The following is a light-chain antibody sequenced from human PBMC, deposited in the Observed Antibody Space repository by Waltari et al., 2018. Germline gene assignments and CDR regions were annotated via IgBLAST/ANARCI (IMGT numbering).Light chain of an antibody. CDR1: QDVTNNY. Sequence: ASQDVTNNYLAWDQQRPGQPPRLLISDASSRATGIPDRFSGSGSGTDFTLAISRLEPEDFAVYYCQQYGGSPPTTFGQGTRLEI. CDR3: QQYGGSPPTT. J-gene: IGKJ5*01. CDR2: DAS. V-gene: IGKV3-20*01.